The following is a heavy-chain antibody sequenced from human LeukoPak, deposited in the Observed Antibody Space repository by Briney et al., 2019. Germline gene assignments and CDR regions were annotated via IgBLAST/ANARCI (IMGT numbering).Heavy chain of an antibody. Sequence: GGSLRLSCVASECTFSNYWIHWVRQPPGKGLVWVSRIRYDGIVTNYADSVEGRFTISRDNAKNTLYLQMNSLRAEDTAVYYCARGDYYFDYWGQGTLVTVSS. CDR2: IRYDGIVT. J-gene: IGHJ4*02. CDR1: ECTFSNYW. CDR3: ARGDYYFDY. V-gene: IGHV3-74*01.